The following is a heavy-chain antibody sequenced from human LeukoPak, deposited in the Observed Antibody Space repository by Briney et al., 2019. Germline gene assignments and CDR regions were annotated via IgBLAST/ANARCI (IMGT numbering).Heavy chain of an antibody. CDR3: ARVGDSYDFWSGYYPHAFDI. CDR1: GFTFSSYW. J-gene: IGHJ3*02. D-gene: IGHD3-3*01. Sequence: GGSQRLSCAASGFTFSSYWMSWVRQAPGKGLEWVANIKQDGSEKYYVDSVKGRFTISRDNAKNSLYLQMNSLRAEDTAVYYCARVGDSYDFWSGYYPHAFDIWGQGTMVTVSS. CDR2: IKQDGSEK. V-gene: IGHV3-7*03.